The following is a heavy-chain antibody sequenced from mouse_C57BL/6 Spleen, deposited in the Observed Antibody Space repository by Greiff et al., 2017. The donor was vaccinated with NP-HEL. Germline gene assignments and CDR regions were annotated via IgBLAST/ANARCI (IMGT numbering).Heavy chain of an antibody. D-gene: IGHD1-1*01. J-gene: IGHJ1*03. CDR2: IYPGGGYT. CDR3: ARSYGSSLWYFDV. V-gene: IGHV1-63*01. CDR1: GYTFTNYW. Sequence: VQLQQSGAELVRPGTSVKMSCKASGYTFTNYWIGWAKQRPGHGLEWIGDIYPGGGYTNYNEKFKGTATLTADKSSSTAYMQFSSLTSEDSAIYYCARSYGSSLWYFDVWGTGTTVTVSS.